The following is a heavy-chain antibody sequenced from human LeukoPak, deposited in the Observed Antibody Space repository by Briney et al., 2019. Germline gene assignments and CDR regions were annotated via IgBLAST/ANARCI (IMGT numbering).Heavy chain of an antibody. D-gene: IGHD3-22*01. CDR2: ISYDGSNK. J-gene: IGHJ4*02. Sequence: LSLTCTVSGGSISSGGYYWSWVRQAPGKGLEWVAVISYDGSNKYYADSVKGRFTISRDNSKNTLYLQMNSLRAEDTAVYYCAKDDYYDSSGPADWGQGTLVTVSS. V-gene: IGHV3-30*18. CDR3: AKDDYYDSSGPAD. CDR1: GGSISSGG.